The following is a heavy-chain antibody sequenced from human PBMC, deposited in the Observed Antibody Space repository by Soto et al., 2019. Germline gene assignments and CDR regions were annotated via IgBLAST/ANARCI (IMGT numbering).Heavy chain of an antibody. Sequence: PGGSLRLSCAASGFSFSGYAMHWVRQAPGRGLEWVASISSGGTNKYYADSVKGRFTISRDNSENTLYLQMNSLRPEDTAVFYCTTDPGTSIADRPSNYYYYYGMDVWGQGTTVT. D-gene: IGHD6-6*01. V-gene: IGHV3-30-3*01. CDR3: TTDPGTSIADRPSNYYYYYGMDV. CDR1: GFSFSGYA. CDR2: ISSGGTNK. J-gene: IGHJ6*02.